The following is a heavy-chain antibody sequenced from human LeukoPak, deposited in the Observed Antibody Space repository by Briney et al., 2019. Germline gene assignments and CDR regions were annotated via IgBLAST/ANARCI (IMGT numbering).Heavy chain of an antibody. CDR1: GFTFSNAW. CDR3: TTVHVGCSSTSCYTNYYYYYYMDV. CDR2: IKSKTDGGTT. Sequence: KPGGSLRLSCAASGFTFSNAWMSWVRQAPGKGLEWVGRIKSKTDGGTTDYAAPVKGRFTISRDDSKNTLYLQMNSLKTEDTAVYYCTTVHVGCSSTSCYTNYYYYYYMDVWGKGTTVTVSS. J-gene: IGHJ6*03. D-gene: IGHD2-2*02. V-gene: IGHV3-15*01.